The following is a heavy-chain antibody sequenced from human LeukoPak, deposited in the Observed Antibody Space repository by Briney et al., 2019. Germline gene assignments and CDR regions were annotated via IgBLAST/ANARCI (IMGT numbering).Heavy chain of an antibody. Sequence: GGSLRLSCAASGFTFRSYAMSWVRQAPGKGLEWVSGISGSGGITYYAESLRGRSTISRDNSKNTLYLQMNSLRAEDTAIYYCARSEHSSSSFDYWGQGTLVTVSS. D-gene: IGHD6-6*01. V-gene: IGHV3-23*01. CDR2: ISGSGGIT. CDR3: ARSEHSSSSFDY. CDR1: GFTFRSYA. J-gene: IGHJ4*02.